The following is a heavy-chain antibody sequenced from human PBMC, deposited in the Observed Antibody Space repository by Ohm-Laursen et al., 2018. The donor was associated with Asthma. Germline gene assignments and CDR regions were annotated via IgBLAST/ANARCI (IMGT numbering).Heavy chain of an antibody. D-gene: IGHD4-17*01. V-gene: IGHV4-59*01. CDR3: ARTLRYGGYFDY. CDR2: IYYSGST. J-gene: IGHJ4*02. Sequence: GTLSLTCTVSGGSISSYYWSWIRQPPGKGLEWIGYIYYSGSTNYNPSLKSRVTISVDTSKNQFSLKLSSVTAADTAVYYCARTLRYGGYFDYWGQGTLVTVSS. CDR1: GGSISSYY.